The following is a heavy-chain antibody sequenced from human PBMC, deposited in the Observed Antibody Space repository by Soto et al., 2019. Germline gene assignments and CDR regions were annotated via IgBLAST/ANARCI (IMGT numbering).Heavy chain of an antibody. J-gene: IGHJ4*02. CDR2: IYYSGGT. D-gene: IGHD6-19*01. V-gene: IGHV4-59*08. CDR3: ARPTYSSGWYYFDY. CDR1: GGSISSYY. Sequence: QVQLQESGPGLVKPSETLSLTCTVSGGSISSYYWSWIRQPPGKGLEWIGYIYYSGGTNYNPSLKSRVTISVDTSKNQFSLKLSSVTAADTAVYYCARPTYSSGWYYFDYWGQGTLVTVSS.